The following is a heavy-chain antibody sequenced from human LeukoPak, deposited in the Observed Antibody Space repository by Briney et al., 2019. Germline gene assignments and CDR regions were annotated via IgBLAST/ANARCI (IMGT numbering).Heavy chain of an antibody. CDR3: ARSAHEYCSGGSCYGSIYYYYGMDV. CDR2: IYHSGST. CDR1: GGSISGGGYY. V-gene: IGHV4-30-2*01. J-gene: IGHJ6*02. D-gene: IGHD2-15*01. Sequence: SQTLSLTCTVSGGSISGGGYYWSWIRPPPGKGLEWIGYIYHSGSTYYNPSLKSRVTISVDRSKNQFSLKLSSVTAADTAVYYCARSAHEYCSGGSCYGSIYYYYGMDVWGQGTTVTVS.